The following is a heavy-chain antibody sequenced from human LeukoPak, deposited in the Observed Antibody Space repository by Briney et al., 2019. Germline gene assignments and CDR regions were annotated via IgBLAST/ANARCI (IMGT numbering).Heavy chain of an antibody. D-gene: IGHD5-18*01. V-gene: IGHV3-33*06. CDR2: IWYDGSNK. CDR1: GFTFSSYG. CDR3: AKAVSYGYDAFDI. J-gene: IGHJ3*02. Sequence: GGSLRLSCAASGFTFSSYGMHWVSQAPGKGLEWVAVIWYDGSNKYYADSVKGRFTISRDNSKNTLYLQMNSLRAEDTAVYYCAKAVSYGYDAFDIWGQGTMVTVSS.